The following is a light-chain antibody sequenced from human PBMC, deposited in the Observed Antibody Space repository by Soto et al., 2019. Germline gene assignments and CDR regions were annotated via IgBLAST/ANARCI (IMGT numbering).Light chain of an antibody. Sequence: QSVLTQPPSVSGAPGQRVTISCTGSSSNIGAGYDVHWYQQLPGTAPKLLIYGNSNRPSGVPDRFSGSKSGTSASLAITGLQAEDEADYYCQSYDSSLSGNDVFGIGTKVTVL. CDR1: SSNIGAGYD. V-gene: IGLV1-40*01. J-gene: IGLJ1*01. CDR2: GNS. CDR3: QSYDSSLSGNDV.